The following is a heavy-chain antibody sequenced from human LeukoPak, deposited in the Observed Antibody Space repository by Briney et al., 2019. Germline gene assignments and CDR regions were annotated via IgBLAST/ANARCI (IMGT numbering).Heavy chain of an antibody. CDR1: AFTFSSYW. D-gene: IGHD6-13*01. Sequence: GGSRRLSCAASAFTFSSYWMSWVRQAPGKGLEWLANIKQDGTEKYYVDSVKGRFTISRDNAKDSLYLQMNSLRAEETAVYYCARRRGGGAAGKDWFDPWGQGTLVTVSS. J-gene: IGHJ5*02. CDR3: ARRRGGGAAGKDWFDP. CDR2: IKQDGTEK. V-gene: IGHV3-7*03.